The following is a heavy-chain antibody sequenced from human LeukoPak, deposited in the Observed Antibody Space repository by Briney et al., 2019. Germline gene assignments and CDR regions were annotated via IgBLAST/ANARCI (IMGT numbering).Heavy chain of an antibody. CDR3: ARHVVPGGSIWFRDLHFDY. CDR1: GYSFTTYW. V-gene: IGHV5-51*01. D-gene: IGHD3-10*01. Sequence: GESLKISCKGSGYSFTTYWIGWVRQMPGKGLEWMGIIYPGDSDTRHSPSFQGQVTISADKSISTAYLQWSSLKASDTAMYYCARHVVPGGSIWFRDLHFDYWGQGTLVTVSS. J-gene: IGHJ4*02. CDR2: IYPGDSDT.